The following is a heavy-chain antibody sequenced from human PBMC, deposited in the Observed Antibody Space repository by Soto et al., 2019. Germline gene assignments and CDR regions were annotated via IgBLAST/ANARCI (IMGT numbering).Heavy chain of an antibody. J-gene: IGHJ4*02. CDR3: ARRGSYYDSFGYYYFDY. Sequence: SETLSLTCTVSGGSIKSSSYYWGWIRQPPGKGLEWIGSIYYTGSTNDNPSLKSRVTISVDTSKNQFSLKLNSVTAADTAVYYCARRGSYYDSFGYYYFDYWGQGTLVTVAS. V-gene: IGHV4-39*01. D-gene: IGHD3-22*01. CDR2: IYYTGST. CDR1: GGSIKSSSYY.